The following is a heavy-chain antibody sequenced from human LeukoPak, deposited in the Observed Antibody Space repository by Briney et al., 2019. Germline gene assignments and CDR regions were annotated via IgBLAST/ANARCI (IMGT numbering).Heavy chain of an antibody. J-gene: IGHJ4*02. V-gene: IGHV1-69*05. D-gene: IGHD6-13*01. CDR1: GGTFSSYA. Sequence: VASVKVSCKASGGTFSSYAISWVRQAPGQGLEWMGRIIPIFGTANYAQKFQGRVTITTDESTSTAYMELSSLRSEDTAVYYCASPSGVAAAGTWYFDYWGQGTLVTVSS. CDR3: ASPSGVAAAGTWYFDY. CDR2: IIPIFGTA.